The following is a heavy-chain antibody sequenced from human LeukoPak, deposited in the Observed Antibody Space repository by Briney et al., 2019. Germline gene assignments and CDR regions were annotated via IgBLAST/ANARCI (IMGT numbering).Heavy chain of an antibody. CDR1: GGSISSSSYY. V-gene: IGHV4-39*07. CDR3: AIGTMPFDY. J-gene: IGHJ4*02. Sequence: PSETLSLTCTVSGGSISSSSYYWGWIRQPPGKGLEWIGSIYYSGSTYYNPSLKSRVTISVDRSKNQFSLKLSSVTAVDTAVYYCAIGTMPFDYWGQGTLVTVSS. CDR2: IYYSGST. D-gene: IGHD2-2*01.